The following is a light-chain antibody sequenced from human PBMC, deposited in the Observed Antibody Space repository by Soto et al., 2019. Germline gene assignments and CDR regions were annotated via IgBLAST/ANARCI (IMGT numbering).Light chain of an antibody. CDR1: QSVRSN. V-gene: IGKV3-15*01. CDR3: QQRSNMPPT. Sequence: EIVMTQSPATLSVSPGERATLSCRASQSVRSNLAWYQQRPGQAPRLLIQGASIGATGIPARFSGGGSGTDFTLTISSLEPEDFALYYCQQRSNMPPTFGQGTRLEI. J-gene: IGKJ5*01. CDR2: GAS.